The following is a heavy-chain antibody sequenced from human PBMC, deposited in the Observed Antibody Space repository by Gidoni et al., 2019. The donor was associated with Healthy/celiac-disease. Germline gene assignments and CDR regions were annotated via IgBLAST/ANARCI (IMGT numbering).Heavy chain of an antibody. V-gene: IGHV3-23*01. CDR3: AKDLPPGIAAAGSGLSFDY. CDR1: GFTFSSYA. Sequence: EVQLLESGGGLVQPGGSLRLSCAASGFTFSSYAMSWVRQAPGKGLEWVSAISGSGGSTYYADSVKGRFTISRDNSKNTLYLQMNSLRAEDTAVYYCAKDLPPGIAAAGSGLSFDYWGQGTLVTVSS. CDR2: ISGSGGST. J-gene: IGHJ4*02. D-gene: IGHD6-13*01.